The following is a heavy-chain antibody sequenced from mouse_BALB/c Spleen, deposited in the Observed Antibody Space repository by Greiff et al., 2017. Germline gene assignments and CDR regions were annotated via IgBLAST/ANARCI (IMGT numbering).Heavy chain of an antibody. Sequence: QVQLQQSGAELAKPGASVKMSCKASGYTFTSYWMHWVKQRPGQGLEWIGYINPSTGYTEYTQKFKDKATLTADKSSSTAYMQLSSLTSEDSAVYYCARSRKGNPYYYAMDYWGQGTSVTVSS. V-gene: IGHV1-7*01. CDR3: ARSRKGNPYYYAMDY. CDR1: GYTFTSYW. J-gene: IGHJ4*01. D-gene: IGHD2-1*01. CDR2: INPSTGYT.